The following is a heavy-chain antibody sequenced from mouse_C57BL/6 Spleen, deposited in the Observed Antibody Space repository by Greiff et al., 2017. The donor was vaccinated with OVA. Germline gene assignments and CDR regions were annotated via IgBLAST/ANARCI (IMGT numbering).Heavy chain of an antibody. V-gene: IGHV1-81*01. J-gene: IGHJ3*01. CDR1: GYTFTSYG. CDR2: IYPRSGNT. Sequence: QVQLQQSGAELARPGASVKLSCKASGYTFTSYGISWVKQRTGQGLEWIGEIYPRSGNTYYNEKFKGKATLTADKSSSTAYMELRSLTSEDSAVYFCAREGPYYGSSSAWFAYWGQGTLVTVSA. CDR3: AREGPYYGSSSAWFAY. D-gene: IGHD1-1*01.